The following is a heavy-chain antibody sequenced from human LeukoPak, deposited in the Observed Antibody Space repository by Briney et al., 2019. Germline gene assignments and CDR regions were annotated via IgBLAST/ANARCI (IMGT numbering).Heavy chain of an antibody. CDR3: ASMAETYYGSGSYRSWFDP. CDR2: IYPGDSDT. CDR1: GYSFTSYW. Sequence: SGESLKISCKGSGYSFTSYWIGWVRQMPGKGLEWMGIIYPGDSDTRYSPSFQGQVTISADKSISTAYLQWSSLKASDTAMYYCASMAETYYGSGSYRSWFDPWGQGTLVTVSS. D-gene: IGHD3-10*01. V-gene: IGHV5-51*01. J-gene: IGHJ5*02.